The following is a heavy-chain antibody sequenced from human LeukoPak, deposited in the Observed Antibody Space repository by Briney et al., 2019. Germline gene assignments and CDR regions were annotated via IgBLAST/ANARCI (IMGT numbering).Heavy chain of an antibody. CDR1: GGSITGYY. CDR3: ARSYCSSSSCYCDDAFDI. J-gene: IGHJ3*02. D-gene: IGHD2-2*01. V-gene: IGHV4-59*01. Sequence: SETLSLTCTVSGGSITGYYWSWIRQPPGKGLEWIGYIYYSGSTNYNPSLKSRVTISVDTSKNQFSLKLSSVTAADTAVYYCARSYCSSSSCYCDDAFDIWGQGTMVTVSS. CDR2: IYYSGST.